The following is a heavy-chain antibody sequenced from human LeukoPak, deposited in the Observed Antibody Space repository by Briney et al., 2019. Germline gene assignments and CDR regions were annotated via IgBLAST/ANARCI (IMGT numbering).Heavy chain of an antibody. CDR1: GGSISSYY. Sequence: SETLSLTCTVSGGSISSYYWSWIRQPPGKGLEWIGYIYYSGSTRYNPSLKSRVTISVDTSKNQFSLKLSSMTAADTAVYYCAREGTAITMVRGVIIPDWFDPWGQGTLVTVSS. V-gene: IGHV4-59*01. D-gene: IGHD3-10*01. CDR3: AREGTAITMVRGVIIPDWFDP. CDR2: IYYSGST. J-gene: IGHJ5*02.